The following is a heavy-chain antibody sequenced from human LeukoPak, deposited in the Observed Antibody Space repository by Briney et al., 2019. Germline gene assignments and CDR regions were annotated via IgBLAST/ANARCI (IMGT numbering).Heavy chain of an antibody. Sequence: SETLSLTCTVSGGSISSYYWSWIRQPAGKGLELIGRIYTSGSTNYNPSLKSRVTMSVDTSKNQFSLKLSSVTAADTAVYYCARDYGYGGTMTYYYYGMDVWGQGTTVTVSS. CDR1: GGSISSYY. CDR2: IYTSGST. CDR3: ARDYGYGGTMTYYYYGMDV. J-gene: IGHJ6*02. D-gene: IGHD4-23*01. V-gene: IGHV4-4*07.